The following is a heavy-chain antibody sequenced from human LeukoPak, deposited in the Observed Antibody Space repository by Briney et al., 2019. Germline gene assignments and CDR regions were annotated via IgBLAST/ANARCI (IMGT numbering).Heavy chain of an antibody. J-gene: IGHJ4*02. CDR3: AREHTTVTSLLDY. V-gene: IGHV3-74*01. Sequence: AGGSLRLSCAASGFTFSSYWMHWVRQAPGKGLVWVSRINSDGSSTSYADSVKGRFTISRDNSKNTMYLQMNSLRAEDTAVYYCAREHTTVTSLLDYWGQGTLVTVSS. CDR2: INSDGSST. D-gene: IGHD4-17*01. CDR1: GFTFSSYW.